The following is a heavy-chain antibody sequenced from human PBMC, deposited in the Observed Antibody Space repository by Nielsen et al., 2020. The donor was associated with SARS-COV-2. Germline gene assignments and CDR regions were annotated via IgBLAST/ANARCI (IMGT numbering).Heavy chain of an antibody. CDR1: GFTFSSYE. CDR2: ISSSGSTI. CDR3: ARSQTSSNNYYYGMDV. Sequence: GGSLRLSCAASGFTFSSYEMNWVRQAPGKGLEWVSYISSSGSTIYYADSVKGRFTISRDNAKNSLYLQMNSLRAEDTAVYYCARSQTSSNNYYYGMDVWGQGTTVTVSS. V-gene: IGHV3-48*03. J-gene: IGHJ6*02.